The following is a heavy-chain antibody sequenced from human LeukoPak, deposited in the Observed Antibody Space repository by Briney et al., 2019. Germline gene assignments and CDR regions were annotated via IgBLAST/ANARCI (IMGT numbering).Heavy chain of an antibody. J-gene: IGHJ6*03. V-gene: IGHV1-46*01. D-gene: IGHD2-15*01. CDR2: INPSGGST. CDR1: GYTFTSYY. CDR3: ATSPLDCSGGSCYLYYYMDV. Sequence: ASVKVSCKASGYTFTSYYMHWVRQAPGQGLEWMGIINPSGGSTSYAQKFQGRVSITADKSTSTVYMEVSSLRSEDTAVYYCATSPLDCSGGSCYLYYYMDVWGKGTTVTVFS.